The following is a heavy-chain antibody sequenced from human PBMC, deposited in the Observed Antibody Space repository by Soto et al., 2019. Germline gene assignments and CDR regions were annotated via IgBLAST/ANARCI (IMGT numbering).Heavy chain of an antibody. CDR1: SASLGAHY. D-gene: IGHD5-18*01. J-gene: IGHJ6*02. CDR3: ARGKPSGYRFGPRNFFYYGLDV. V-gene: IGHV4-34*02. Sequence: QGQLRQWGAGVLKPSDTLSLTCAVFSASLGAHYWAWLRQSPDKGLEWIGEVHPSGSTDYNPSLKSRLTLSLDTSKNQFSLKVASVTAADTAVYFCARGKPSGYRFGPRNFFYYGLDVWGPGTTVTVSS. CDR2: VHPSGST.